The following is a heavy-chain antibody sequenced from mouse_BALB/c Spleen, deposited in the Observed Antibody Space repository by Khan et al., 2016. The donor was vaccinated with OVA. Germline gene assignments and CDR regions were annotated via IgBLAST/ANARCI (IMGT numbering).Heavy chain of an antibody. V-gene: IGHV1-87*01. CDR2: IYPGDGDT. CDR3: ASYRYDYFDY. D-gene: IGHD2-14*01. J-gene: IGHJ2*01. CDR1: GYTFTSYW. Sequence: QVQLQQSGAELARPGASVKLSCKSSGYTFTSYWMQWVKQRPGQGLEWIGAIYPGDGDTRYTQKFKGKATLTADKSSSTAYMQLSSLASEDSAVYYCASYRYDYFDYWGQGTPLTVSS.